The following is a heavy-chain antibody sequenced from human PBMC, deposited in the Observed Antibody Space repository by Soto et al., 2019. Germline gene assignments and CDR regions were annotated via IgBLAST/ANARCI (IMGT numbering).Heavy chain of an antibody. D-gene: IGHD6-13*01. CDR1: GFTFSSYA. Sequence: GSLRLSCAASGFTFSSYAMSWVRQAPEKGLEWVSAISGSGGSTYYADSVKGRFTISRDNSKNTLYLQMNSLRAEDTAVYYCAKFRIAAAGFDYWGQGTLVTVSS. CDR2: ISGSGGST. CDR3: AKFRIAAAGFDY. J-gene: IGHJ4*02. V-gene: IGHV3-23*01.